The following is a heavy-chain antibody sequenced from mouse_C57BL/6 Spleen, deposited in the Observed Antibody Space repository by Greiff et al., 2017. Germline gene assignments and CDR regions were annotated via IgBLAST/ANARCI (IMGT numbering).Heavy chain of an antibody. V-gene: IGHV1-64*01. Sequence: QVQLQQPGAELVKPGASVKLSCKASGYTFTSYWMHWVKQRPGQGLEWIGMIHPNSGSTNYNEKFKSKATLTVDKSSSTAYMQLSSLTSEDSEVYDCAREGGNYVPWFAYWGQGTLVTVSA. J-gene: IGHJ3*01. D-gene: IGHD2-1*01. CDR1: GYTFTSYW. CDR2: IHPNSGST. CDR3: AREGGNYVPWFAY.